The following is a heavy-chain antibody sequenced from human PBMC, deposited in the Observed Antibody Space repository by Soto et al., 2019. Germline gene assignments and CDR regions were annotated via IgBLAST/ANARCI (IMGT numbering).Heavy chain of an antibody. V-gene: IGHV4-34*01. CDR1: GGSFGGYY. CDR3: ARRVVPAALGL. J-gene: IGHJ2*01. CDR2: MHQSGST. Sequence: QVQLQQWGAGLLKPSETLSLTCAVYGGSFGGYYWSWNRQPPGKGLEWIGEMHQSGSTKYNPSLKSRVTLSLDTSQNQFSLKMSSVTAADTAMYYCARRVVPAALGLWGRGTLVTVSS. D-gene: IGHD2-2*01.